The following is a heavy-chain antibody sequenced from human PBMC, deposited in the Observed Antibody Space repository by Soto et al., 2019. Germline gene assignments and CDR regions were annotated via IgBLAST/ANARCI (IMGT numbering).Heavy chain of an antibody. J-gene: IGHJ4*02. CDR2: ISSSSSTI. CDR3: ARPYGSSGWYKENYFDS. D-gene: IGHD6-19*01. V-gene: IGHV3-48*01. CDR1: GFTFSSYS. Sequence: EVQLVESGGGLVQPGGSLRLSCAASGFTFSSYSMNWVRQAPGKGLEWVSYISSSSSTIYYADSVKGRFTISRDNAKNSLYLQMNSLRAEDTAVYYCARPYGSSGWYKENYFDSWGQGTLVTVSS.